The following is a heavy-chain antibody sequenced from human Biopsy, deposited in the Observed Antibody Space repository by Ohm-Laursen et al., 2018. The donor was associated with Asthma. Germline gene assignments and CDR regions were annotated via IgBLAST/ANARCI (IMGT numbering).Heavy chain of an antibody. CDR2: IIPIFGTA. V-gene: IGHV1-69*01. CDR3: ARAMDYSHYYGIDV. CDR1: GVTFSSYA. Sequence: SSVKVSCKASGVTFSSYAISWVRQAPGQGLEWMGGIIPIFGTANYAQKFQGRVTITADESTSTAYMEPRSLRSDDTAVYFCARAMDYSHYYGIDVWGQGTMVTVSS. J-gene: IGHJ3*01. D-gene: IGHD1-26*01.